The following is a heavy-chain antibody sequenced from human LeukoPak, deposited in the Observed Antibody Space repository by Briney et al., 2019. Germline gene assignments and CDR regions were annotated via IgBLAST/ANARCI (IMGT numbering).Heavy chain of an antibody. CDR3: ALYYYDSSGYTLRNY. CDR1: GYTLTELS. J-gene: IGHJ4*02. Sequence: ASVKVSCKVSGYTLTELSMHWVRQAPGKGLEWMGGFDPEDGETIYAQKFQGRVTMTEDTSTDTAYMELSSLRSEDTAVYYCALYYYDSSGYTLRNYWGQGTLVTVSS. V-gene: IGHV1-24*01. D-gene: IGHD3-22*01. CDR2: FDPEDGET.